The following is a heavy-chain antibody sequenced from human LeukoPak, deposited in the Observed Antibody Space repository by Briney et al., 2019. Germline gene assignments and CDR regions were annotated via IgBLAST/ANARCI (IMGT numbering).Heavy chain of an antibody. CDR2: IKQDGSEK. J-gene: IGHJ4*02. CDR3: ARATYYYDSSGELLDY. D-gene: IGHD3-22*01. Sequence: GGSLRLSCAASGFTFSSYWMSWVRQAPGKGLEWVANIKQDGSEKYCADSVKGRFTISRDNAKNSLYLQMNSLRAEDTAVYYCARATYYYDSSGELLDYWGQGTLVTVSS. V-gene: IGHV3-7*01. CDR1: GFTFSSYW.